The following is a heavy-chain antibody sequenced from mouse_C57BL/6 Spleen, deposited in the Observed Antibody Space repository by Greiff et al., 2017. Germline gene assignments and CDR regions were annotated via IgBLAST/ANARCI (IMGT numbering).Heavy chain of an antibody. CDR1: GYAFSSSW. CDR2: MYPGDGDT. J-gene: IGHJ2*01. V-gene: IGHV1-82*01. CDR3: ARKRDGYPY. Sequence: QVQLKESGPELVKPGASVKISCKASGYAFSSSWMNWVKQRPGKGLEWIGRMYPGDGDTNYNGKFKGKATLTADKSSSTAYMQLSSLTSEDSAVYFWARKRDGYPYWGPSTPPTGSS. D-gene: IGHD2-3*01.